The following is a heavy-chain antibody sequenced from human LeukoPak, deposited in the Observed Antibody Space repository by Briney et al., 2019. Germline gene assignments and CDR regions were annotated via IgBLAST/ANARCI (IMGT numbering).Heavy chain of an antibody. CDR2: IRSNTYGGTA. J-gene: IGHJ4*02. Sequence: GGSLRLSCAASGFTFSSHSMNWVRQAPGKGLEWVGFIRSNTYGGTAEYAASVKGRFTISRDDSKSIAYLQMNSLKTEDTAVYYCTKGDYHAYWGQGTLATVSS. CDR3: TKGDYHAY. CDR1: GFTFSSHS. V-gene: IGHV3-49*04.